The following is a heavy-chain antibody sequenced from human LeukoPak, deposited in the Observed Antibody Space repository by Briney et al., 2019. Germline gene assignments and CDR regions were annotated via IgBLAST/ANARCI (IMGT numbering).Heavy chain of an antibody. CDR1: GYTLTELS. J-gene: IGHJ4*02. Sequence: SCKVSGYTLTELSMHWVRQAPGKGLEWVAVISYDGSNKYYADSVKGRFTISRDNSKNTLYLQMNSLRAEDTAVYYCARGPEGPVAGSFDYWGQGTLVTVSS. D-gene: IGHD6-19*01. V-gene: IGHV3-30-3*01. CDR3: ARGPEGPVAGSFDY. CDR2: ISYDGSNK.